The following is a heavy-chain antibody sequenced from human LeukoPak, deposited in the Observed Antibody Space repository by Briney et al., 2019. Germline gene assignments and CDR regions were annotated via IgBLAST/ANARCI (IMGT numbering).Heavy chain of an antibody. CDR3: ARHEEYDYVWGSYRYPFDY. Sequence: SETLSLTCAVYGGSFSGYYWSWIRQSPGKGLEWIGETYHSGSTNYNPSLKSRVTISVDTSKNQFSLKLSSVTAADTAVYYCARHEEYDYVWGSYRYPFDYWGQGTLVTVSS. CDR2: TYHSGST. CDR1: GGSFSGYY. J-gene: IGHJ4*02. V-gene: IGHV4-34*01. D-gene: IGHD3-16*02.